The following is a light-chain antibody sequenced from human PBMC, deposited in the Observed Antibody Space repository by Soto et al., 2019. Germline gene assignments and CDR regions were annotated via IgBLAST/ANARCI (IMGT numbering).Light chain of an antibody. CDR3: TSFTSSSTQV. CDR1: SGDVDAFDY. V-gene: IGLV2-14*01. Sequence: QSALTQPASVSGSPGQSITISCTGTSGDVDAFDYVSWYQQHPGKAPKLMIFEVSDRPSGVSDRFSDSKSGSTASLTISGLQAEDEADYFCTSFTSSSTQVFGTGTKVTVL. CDR2: EVS. J-gene: IGLJ1*01.